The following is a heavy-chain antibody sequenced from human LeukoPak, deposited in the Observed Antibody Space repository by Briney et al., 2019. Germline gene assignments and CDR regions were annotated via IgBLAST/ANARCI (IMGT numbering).Heavy chain of an antibody. CDR3: ARGGLVVVVAATPSTTPGLLHWLDP. V-gene: IGHV1-18*01. CDR1: GYTFTSYG. D-gene: IGHD2-15*01. CDR2: ISAYNGDT. J-gene: IGHJ5*02. Sequence: ASVKVSCKASGYTFTSYGISWVRQAPGQGLEWMGWISAYNGDTKYARKVLGRVTMTTDTSTSTAYMEVRSLRCDDTAVYYCARGGLVVVVAATPSTTPGLLHWLDPWGQGTLVSVSS.